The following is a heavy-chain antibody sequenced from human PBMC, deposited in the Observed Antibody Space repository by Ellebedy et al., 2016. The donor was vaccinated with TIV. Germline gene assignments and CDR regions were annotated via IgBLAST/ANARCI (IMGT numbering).Heavy chain of an antibody. CDR2: LNYGGES. J-gene: IGHJ4*02. Sequence: MPSETLSLTCIVSGDSISSTNYFWGWIRQSPGKGLEWIGSLNYGGESYFDPSLKSRVTMSLDTSKNQFSLKLTSVTDADTAVYYCARGGASSKYFDYWGLGTLVTVSS. V-gene: IGHV4-39*07. CDR3: ARGGASSKYFDY. CDR1: GDSISSTNYF.